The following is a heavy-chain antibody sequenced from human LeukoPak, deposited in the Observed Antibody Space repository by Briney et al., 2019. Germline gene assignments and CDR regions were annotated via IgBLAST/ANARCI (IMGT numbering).Heavy chain of an antibody. J-gene: IGHJ4*02. V-gene: IGHV1-8*01. CDR2: INPNSGNT. CDR1: GYTFTSYD. Sequence: ASVKVSCKASGYTFTSYDINWVRQATGQGLEWMGWINPNSGNTGYAQKFQGRVTMTRNTSISTAYMELSSLRSEDTAVYYCARGGSGYGGIDYWGQGTLVTVSS. CDR3: ARGGSGYGGIDY. D-gene: IGHD4-23*01.